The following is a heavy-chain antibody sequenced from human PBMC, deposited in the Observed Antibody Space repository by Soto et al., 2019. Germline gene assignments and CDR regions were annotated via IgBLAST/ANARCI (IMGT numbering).Heavy chain of an antibody. Sequence: GGSLRLSCAASGFTFSSYAMSWVRQAPGKGLEWVSAISGSGGSTYYADSVKGRFTISRDNSKNTLYLQMNSLRAEDTAVYYCAKDGYCSSTSGRYYFDYWGQGTLVTVSS. CDR2: ISGSGGST. V-gene: IGHV3-23*01. J-gene: IGHJ4*02. D-gene: IGHD2-2*03. CDR1: GFTFSSYA. CDR3: AKDGYCSSTSGRYYFDY.